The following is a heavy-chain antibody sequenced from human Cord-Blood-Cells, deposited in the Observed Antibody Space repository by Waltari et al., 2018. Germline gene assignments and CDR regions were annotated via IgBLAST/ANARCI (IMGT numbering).Heavy chain of an antibody. D-gene: IGHD6-6*01. Sequence: QLQLQESGPGLVKPSETLSLTCTVSGGSISSSSYYWGWLRQPPGKGLEWIGSMYYSGSTYDNPSLKSRVTISVDTSKNQFSLKLSSVTAADTAVYYCARQNIEYSSSFFDYWGQGTLVTVSS. J-gene: IGHJ4*02. V-gene: IGHV4-39*01. CDR3: ARQNIEYSSSFFDY. CDR2: MYYSGST. CDR1: GGSISSSSYY.